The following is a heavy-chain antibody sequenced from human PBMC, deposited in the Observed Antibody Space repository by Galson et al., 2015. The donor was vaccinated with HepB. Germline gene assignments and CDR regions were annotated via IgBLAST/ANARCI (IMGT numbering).Heavy chain of an antibody. Sequence: SLRLSCAASGFTFRCYAMSWVRQAPGKGLEWLSGMSGSATSTYHADSVKGRFTISRDNSKNTLYLQMNSLRVEDTAVYYCAKAGGGGARPWKAFDFWGLGTMVIVSS. CDR1: GFTFRCYA. J-gene: IGHJ3*01. D-gene: IGHD1-1*01. CDR2: MSGSATST. CDR3: AKAGGGGARPWKAFDF. V-gene: IGHV3-23*01.